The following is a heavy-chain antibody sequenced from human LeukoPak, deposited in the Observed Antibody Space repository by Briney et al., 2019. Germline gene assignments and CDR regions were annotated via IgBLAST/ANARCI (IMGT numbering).Heavy chain of an antibody. CDR3: ARRTRKTIAAAGTYAFDI. CDR2: IYYSGST. J-gene: IGHJ3*02. D-gene: IGHD6-13*01. Sequence: TLSLTCTVSGGSISSGGYYWSWIRQHPGKGLEWIGYIYYSGSTYYNPSPKSRVTISVDTSKNQFSLKLSSVTAADTAVYYCARRTRKTIAAAGTYAFDIWGQGTMVTVSS. CDR1: GGSISSGGYY. V-gene: IGHV4-31*03.